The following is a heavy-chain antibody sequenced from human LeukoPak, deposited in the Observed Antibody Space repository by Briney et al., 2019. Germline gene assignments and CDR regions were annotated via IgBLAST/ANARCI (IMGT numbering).Heavy chain of an antibody. D-gene: IGHD2-15*01. Sequence: PGGSLRLSCAASGFTFSSYSMNWVRQAPGKGLEWVSYISSSSSTIYYADSVKGRFTISRDNAKNSLYLQMNSLRAEDTAVYYCARGPVVAATPFFDYWGQGTLVTVSS. CDR1: GFTFSSYS. V-gene: IGHV3-48*01. CDR3: ARGPVVAATPFFDY. J-gene: IGHJ4*02. CDR2: ISSSSSTI.